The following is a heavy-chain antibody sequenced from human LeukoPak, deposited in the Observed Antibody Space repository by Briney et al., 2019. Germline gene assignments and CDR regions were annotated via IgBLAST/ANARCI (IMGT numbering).Heavy chain of an antibody. V-gene: IGHV3-30*18. CDR2: ISYDGSNK. J-gene: IGHJ4*02. CDR3: AKDLWGSCTNGVCFKVATPGTGFDY. D-gene: IGHD2-8*01. Sequence: PGGSLRLSCAASGFTFSSYGMHWVRQAPGKGLEWVAVISYDGSNKYYADSVKGRFTISRDNSKNTLYLRMNSLRAEDTAVYYCAKDLWGSCTNGVCFKVATPGTGFDYWGQGTLVTVSS. CDR1: GFTFSSYG.